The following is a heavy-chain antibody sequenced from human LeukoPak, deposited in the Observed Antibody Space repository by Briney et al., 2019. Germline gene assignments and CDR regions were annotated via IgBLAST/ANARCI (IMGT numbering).Heavy chain of an antibody. J-gene: IGHJ4*02. CDR2: IYHSGST. D-gene: IGHD1-26*01. CDR1: GGSISSGGYS. V-gene: IGHV4-30-2*01. CDR3: ARVRVGATNYYFDY. Sequence: SETLSLTCAVSGGSISSGGYSWRWLRQPPGKGLEWIGYIYHSGSTYYNPSLRSRVTISVDRSKNQFSLKLSSVTAADMAVYYCARVRVGATNYYFDYWGQGTLVTVSS.